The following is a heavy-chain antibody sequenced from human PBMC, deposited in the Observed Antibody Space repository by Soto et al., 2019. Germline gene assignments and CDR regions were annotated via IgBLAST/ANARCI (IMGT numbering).Heavy chain of an antibody. Sequence: QVQLVQSGAEVKKPGASVKVSCKASSAYLFTSFGISWVRQAPGQGLEWMGWTSVYNGHTIYSQKFQGRVTMTTEASASTSYMELRSLRSDDTAVYYSAVGLSRDKSCDYWGQGTLVTVSS. D-gene: IGHD2-2*01. CDR3: AVGLSRDKSCDY. CDR1: SAYLFTSFG. V-gene: IGHV1-18*01. CDR2: TSVYNGHT. J-gene: IGHJ4*02.